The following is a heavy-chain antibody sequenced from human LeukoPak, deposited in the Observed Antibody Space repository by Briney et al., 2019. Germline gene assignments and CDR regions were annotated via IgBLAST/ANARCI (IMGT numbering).Heavy chain of an antibody. J-gene: IGHJ6*02. D-gene: IGHD2-15*01. V-gene: IGHV1-18*01. Sequence: GASVKVSCKASGYTFTSYGISWVRQAPGQGREWMGLISAYNGNKNYAQKLQGRFTMTTDTSTSTAYMELRSLRSDDTAVYYCASPSLGYCSGGSCQYYYYYGMDVWGQGTTVTVSS. CDR3: ASPSLGYCSGGSCQYYYYYGMDV. CDR2: ISAYNGNK. CDR1: GYTFTSYG.